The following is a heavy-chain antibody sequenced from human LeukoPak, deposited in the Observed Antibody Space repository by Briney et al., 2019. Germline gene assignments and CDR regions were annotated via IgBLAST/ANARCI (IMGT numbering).Heavy chain of an antibody. V-gene: IGHV3-23*01. CDR3: AKARYDPTLPEYFQH. CDR1: GFTFSDYY. CDR2: ISGSGGST. J-gene: IGHJ1*01. D-gene: IGHD3-16*01. Sequence: GGSLRLSCAASGFTFSDYYMSWIRQAPGKGLEWVSAISGSGGSTYYADSVKGRFTISRDNSKNTLYLQMNSLRAEDTAVYYCAKARYDPTLPEYFQHWGQGTLVTVSS.